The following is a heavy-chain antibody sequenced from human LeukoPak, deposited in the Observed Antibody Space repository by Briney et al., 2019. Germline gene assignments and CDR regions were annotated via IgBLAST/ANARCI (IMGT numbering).Heavy chain of an antibody. D-gene: IGHD2-15*01. CDR2: INPNSGGT. CDR1: GYTFTGYY. CDR3: ARGPSDYCSGGSCYSGYYYYYMDV. Sequence: GASVKVSCKASGYTFTGYYIHWVRQAPGQGLEWMGWINPNSGGTNYAQKFQGRVTMTRDTSISTAYMELSRLRSDDTAVYYCARGPSDYCSGGSCYSGYYYYYMDVWGKGTTVTVSS. J-gene: IGHJ6*03. V-gene: IGHV1-2*02.